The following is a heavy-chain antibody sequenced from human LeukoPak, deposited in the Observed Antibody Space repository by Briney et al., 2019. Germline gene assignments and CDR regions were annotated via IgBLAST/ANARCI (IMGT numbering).Heavy chain of an antibody. CDR1: GYSFTSYW. Sequence: GESLQISCKGSGYSFTSYWIGWVRQMPGKGLGWMGIIYPGDSDTRYSPSFQGQVTISADKSISTAYLQWSSLKASDTAMYYCARIASVFMVRGVIIGLGAFDIWGQGTMVTVSS. CDR2: IYPGDSDT. V-gene: IGHV5-51*01. J-gene: IGHJ3*02. CDR3: ARIASVFMVRGVIIGLGAFDI. D-gene: IGHD3-10*01.